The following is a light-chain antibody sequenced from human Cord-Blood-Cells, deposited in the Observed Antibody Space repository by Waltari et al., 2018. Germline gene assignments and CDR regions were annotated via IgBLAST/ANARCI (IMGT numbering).Light chain of an antibody. V-gene: IGLV1-47*01. CDR2: RNN. CDR1: SPHIGSNY. CDR3: AAWDDSLSGVV. J-gene: IGLJ2*01. Sequence: QSVLTQPPSASGTPGQRVTISCSGSSPHIGSNYVYWYQQLTGTAPKLLIYRNNQRPSGLPDRFSGSKSGTSASLAISGLRSEDEADYYCAAWDDSLSGVVFGGGTKLTVL.